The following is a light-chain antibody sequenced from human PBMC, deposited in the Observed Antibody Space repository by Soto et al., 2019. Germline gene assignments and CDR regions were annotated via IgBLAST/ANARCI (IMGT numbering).Light chain of an antibody. V-gene: IGKV3-20*01. CDR2: GGG. CDR1: QNIIRSF. J-gene: IGKJ2*01. CDR3: QQYGSSPSN. Sequence: DIVLTQSPVTVSLSPGDTATLSCRASQNIIRSFVAWYQQKPGQAPRLLIFGGGARAAGIPDRFRGRGSGTDFSLTISSLDPEDFAVYYCQQYGSSPSNFGQGTKVEI.